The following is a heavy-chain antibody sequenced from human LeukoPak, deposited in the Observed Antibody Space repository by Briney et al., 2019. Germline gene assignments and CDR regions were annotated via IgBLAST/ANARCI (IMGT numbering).Heavy chain of an antibody. CDR1: GFTFSSYA. Sequence: GGSLRLSCAASGFTFSSYAMSWVRQAPGKGLEWVSAITGSGGSTHYADSVKGRFTISRDNSKNTLYLQMNSLRAEDTAVYYCAKHIAVTGYYYGVDVWGQGTTVTVSS. CDR3: AKHIAVTGYYYGVDV. D-gene: IGHD4-17*01. V-gene: IGHV3-23*01. J-gene: IGHJ6*02. CDR2: ITGSGGST.